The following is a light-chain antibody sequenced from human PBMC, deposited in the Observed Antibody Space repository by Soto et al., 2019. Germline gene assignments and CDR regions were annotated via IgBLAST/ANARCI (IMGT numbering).Light chain of an antibody. CDR1: SSNIGAGYD. J-gene: IGLJ1*01. CDR3: QTYDSSLSGYV. V-gene: IGLV1-40*01. Sequence: QSVLTQPPSVSGAPGQRVTISCTGSSSNIGAGYDVHWYQQLPGTAPKLLIYGNSNRPSGVPDRFSGSKSVNSASLAITGIQAEHEADYYSQTYDSSLSGYVFGTGTKLTVL. CDR2: GNS.